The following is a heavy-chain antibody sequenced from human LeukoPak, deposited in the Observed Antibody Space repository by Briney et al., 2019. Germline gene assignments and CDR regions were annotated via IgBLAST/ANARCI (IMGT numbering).Heavy chain of an antibody. Sequence: SETLSLTCTVSGGSISSGGYYWSWIRQHPGKGLEWIGYIYYSGSTYYNPSLKSRVTVSVDTSKNQFSLELSSVTAADTAVYYCARDPPYYDSSGRDDAFDIWGQGTMVTVSS. CDR2: IYYSGST. V-gene: IGHV4-31*03. J-gene: IGHJ3*02. CDR3: ARDPPYYDSSGRDDAFDI. D-gene: IGHD3-22*01. CDR1: GGSISSGGYY.